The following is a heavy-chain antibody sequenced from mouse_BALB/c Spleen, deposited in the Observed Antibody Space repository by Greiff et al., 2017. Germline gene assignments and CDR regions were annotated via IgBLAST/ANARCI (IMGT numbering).Heavy chain of an antibody. D-gene: IGHD2-13*01. Sequence: EVKLVESGGGLVKPGGSLKLSCAASGFTFSSYAMSWVRQTPEKRLEWVASISSGGSTYYPDSVKGRFTISRDNARNILYLQMSSLRSEDTAMYYCARGEDYSAWFAYWGQGTLVTVSA. CDR3: ARGEDYSAWFAY. CDR1: GFTFSSYA. V-gene: IGHV5-6-5*01. J-gene: IGHJ3*01. CDR2: ISSGGST.